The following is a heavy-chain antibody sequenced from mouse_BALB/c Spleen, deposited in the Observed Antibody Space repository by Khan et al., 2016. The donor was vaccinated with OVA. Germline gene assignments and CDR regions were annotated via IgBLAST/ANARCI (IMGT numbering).Heavy chain of an antibody. CDR1: GYSINSDYA. Sequence: EVQLQESGPGLVKRSQSLSLTCTVTGYSINSDYAWNWIRQFPGNKLEWMGVISYSGNTNYNPSLKSRISITRDKTKNQFFLQLNSVTIEDTATYYCARVYGGDFDYWGQGTTLTVSS. J-gene: IGHJ2*01. CDR2: ISYSGNT. V-gene: IGHV3-2*02. CDR3: ARVYGGDFDY. D-gene: IGHD1-1*01.